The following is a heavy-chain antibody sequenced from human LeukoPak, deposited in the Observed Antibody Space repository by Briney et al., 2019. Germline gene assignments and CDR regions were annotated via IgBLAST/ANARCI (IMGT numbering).Heavy chain of an antibody. J-gene: IGHJ6*02. Sequence: GGSLRLSCGASGFTFSDYSMNWVRQAPGKGLEWVGLIRSKAYGGTTEYAASVKGRFIISRDDSKSIAYLQMNSLKTEDTAVYYCTRDYPSGNYPKEGYYYYYGMDVWGQGTTVTVSS. D-gene: IGHD1-26*01. CDR2: IRSKAYGGTT. V-gene: IGHV3-49*04. CDR3: TRDYPSGNYPKEGYYYYYGMDV. CDR1: GFTFSDYS.